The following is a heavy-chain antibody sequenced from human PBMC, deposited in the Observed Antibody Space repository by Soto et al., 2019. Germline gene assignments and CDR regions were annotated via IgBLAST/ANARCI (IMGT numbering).Heavy chain of an antibody. CDR1: GFTFSSYW. V-gene: IGHV3-74*01. CDR2: MSSDGSST. J-gene: IGHJ4*02. Sequence: GGSLRLSCAASGFTFSSYWMHWVRQAPGKKGLVWVSRMSSDGSSTSYADSVKGRFTISRDNAKNTLYLQMNSLRAEDTAVYYCAKDQGSSWYEIDYWGQGTLVTVSS. CDR3: AKDQGSSWYEIDY. D-gene: IGHD6-13*01.